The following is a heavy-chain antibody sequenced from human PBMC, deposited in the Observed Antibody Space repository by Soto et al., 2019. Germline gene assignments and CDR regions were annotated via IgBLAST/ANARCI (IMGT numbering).Heavy chain of an antibody. Sequence: GGSLRLSCAASGFTFSSYAMSWVRQAPGKGLEWVSAISGSGGSTYYADSVKGRFTISRDNSKNTLYLQMNSLRAEDTAVYYCAKGVEILNYYYYGMDVWGQGTTVTVSS. CDR3: AKGVEILNYYYYGMDV. CDR2: ISGSGGST. CDR1: GFTFSSYA. V-gene: IGHV3-23*01. J-gene: IGHJ6*02. D-gene: IGHD2-2*01.